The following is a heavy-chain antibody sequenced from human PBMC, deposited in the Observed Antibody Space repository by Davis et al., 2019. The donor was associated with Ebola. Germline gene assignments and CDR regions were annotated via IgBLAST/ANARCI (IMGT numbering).Heavy chain of an antibody. Sequence: GGSLRLSCAASGFTFSSYSMNWVRQAPGQGLEWVSYISSSSSTIYYADSVKGRFTISRDNAKNSLYLQMNSLRAEDTAVYYCARDLVVVVAANQGWYYGMDVWGKGTTVTVSS. V-gene: IGHV3-48*04. J-gene: IGHJ6*04. D-gene: IGHD2-15*01. CDR3: ARDLVVVVAANQGWYYGMDV. CDR2: ISSSSSTI. CDR1: GFTFSSYS.